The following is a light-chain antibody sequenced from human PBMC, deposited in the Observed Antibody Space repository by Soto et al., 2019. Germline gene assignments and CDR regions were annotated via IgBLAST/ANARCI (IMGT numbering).Light chain of an antibody. V-gene: IGKV3-15*01. Sequence: EILMIHSPPPLSLSPGERATLSCMASQSVSSKLAWYQQKPGQAPRLLIYGASTRATGIPARFSGSGSGTEFTLTISSLQSEDFAVYYCQQYNNWPPITFGQGTRLEIK. CDR1: QSVSSK. CDR2: GAS. CDR3: QQYNNWPPIT. J-gene: IGKJ5*01.